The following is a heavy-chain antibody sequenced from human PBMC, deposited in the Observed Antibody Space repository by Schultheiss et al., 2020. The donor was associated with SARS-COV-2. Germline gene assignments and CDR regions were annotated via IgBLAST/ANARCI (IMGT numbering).Heavy chain of an antibody. CDR2: IYSGGST. CDR3: ARGGVGDDFWTQYGDY. Sequence: GESLKISCAASGFTVSSNYMSWVRQAPGKGLEWVSVIYSGGSTYYANSVKGRFTISRDNSKNTLYLQMNSLRAEDTAVYYCARGGVGDDFWTQYGDYWGQGTLVTVSS. J-gene: IGHJ4*02. V-gene: IGHV3-66*02. D-gene: IGHD3-3*01. CDR1: GFTVSSNY.